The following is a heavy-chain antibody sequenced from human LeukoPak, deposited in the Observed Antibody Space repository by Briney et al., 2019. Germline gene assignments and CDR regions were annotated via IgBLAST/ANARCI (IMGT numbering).Heavy chain of an antibody. CDR1: GFTFDDYA. Sequence: GGSLRLSCAASGFTFDDYAMHWVRQAPGKGLEWVSGISWISGSIGYADSVKGRFTISRDNAKNSLYLQMNSLRAEDTAVYYCAREGGYDSNFDYWGQGTLVTVSS. CDR2: ISWISGSI. J-gene: IGHJ4*02. D-gene: IGHD3-22*01. V-gene: IGHV3-9*01. CDR3: AREGGYDSNFDY.